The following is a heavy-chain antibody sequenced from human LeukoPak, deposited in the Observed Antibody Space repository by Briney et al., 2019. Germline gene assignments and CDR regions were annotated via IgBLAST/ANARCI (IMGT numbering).Heavy chain of an antibody. CDR1: GFTFGDYA. CDR2: IRSKAYGGTT. J-gene: IGHJ4*02. Sequence: PGGSLRLSCTASGFTFGDYAMSWFRQAPGKGLEWVGFIRSKAYGGTTEYAASVKGRFTISRDNTRYSLYLQMNSLRAEDTAVYYCAREGSPSYWGQGTLVTVSS. V-gene: IGHV3-49*03. CDR3: AREGSPSY.